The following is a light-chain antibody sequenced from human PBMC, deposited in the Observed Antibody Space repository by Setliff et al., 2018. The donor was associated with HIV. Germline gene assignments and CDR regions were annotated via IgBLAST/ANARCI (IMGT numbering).Light chain of an antibody. V-gene: IGLV2-11*01. CDR2: DVS. J-gene: IGLJ1*01. CDR1: SSDVGGYNY. CDR3: GSYAGSYTPYV. Sequence: QSVLTQPRSVSGSPGQSVTISCTGTSSDVGGYNYVSWYQQHPGKAPKLMIYDVSKRPSGVPDRFSGSKSDNTDYLTISGLQAEDEADYYCGSYAGSYTPYVFGTGTKV.